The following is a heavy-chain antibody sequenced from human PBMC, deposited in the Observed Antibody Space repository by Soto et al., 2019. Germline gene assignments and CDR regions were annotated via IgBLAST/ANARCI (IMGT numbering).Heavy chain of an antibody. CDR2: IWYDGSNK. V-gene: IGHV3-33*01. CDR3: ARDRGGEWELLYAFDI. Sequence: QVQLVESGGGVVQPGRSLRLSCAASGFTFSSYGMHWVRQAPGKGLEWVAVIWYDGSNKYYADSVKGRFTISRDNSQNTLYLQMNSLRAEDTAVYSGARDRGGEWELLYAFDIWGQGTMVTVSS. CDR1: GFTFSSYG. J-gene: IGHJ3*02. D-gene: IGHD1-26*01.